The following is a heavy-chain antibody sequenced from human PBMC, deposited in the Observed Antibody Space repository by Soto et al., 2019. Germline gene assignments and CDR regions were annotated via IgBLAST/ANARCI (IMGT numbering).Heavy chain of an antibody. J-gene: IGHJ5*02. Sequence: QAQLVQSGAEVKKPGASVKVSCKASGYSFTDFAMHWVRLASGQRLEWMGWINADKGDTKYSPKFQGRVTITRDTSATTVYMELRSLRSEDTAVYYCARGPLSGVATIWDDANWFDTWGQGSLVTVS. D-gene: IGHD5-12*01. V-gene: IGHV1-3*01. CDR2: INADKGDT. CDR1: GYSFTDFA. CDR3: ARGPLSGVATIWDDANWFDT.